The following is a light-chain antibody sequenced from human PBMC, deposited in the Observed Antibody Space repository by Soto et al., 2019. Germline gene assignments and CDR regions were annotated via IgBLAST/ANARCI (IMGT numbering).Light chain of an antibody. CDR3: QQYDNLFT. V-gene: IGKV1-33*01. Sequence: DIQMTQSPSSLSASVGDRVTITCQASQDISNYLNWYQQKPGKAPKLLIYDAPNLETGVPSRFSGSGSGTDFTFTISRLQPEDFGTYYCQQYDNLFTFGPGTKVDI. J-gene: IGKJ3*01. CDR1: QDISNY. CDR2: DAP.